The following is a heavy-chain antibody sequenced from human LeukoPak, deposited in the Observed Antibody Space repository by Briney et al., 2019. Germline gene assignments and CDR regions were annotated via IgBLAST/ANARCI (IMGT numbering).Heavy chain of an antibody. Sequence: GGSLRLSCAASGFTFSSYSMNWVRQAPGKGLEWVSSISTSSSFIYYADSVKGRFTISRDNAKNSLYLQMNSLRVEDSAVYYCARDSGWYGSLDSWGQGTLVTVSS. CDR3: ARDSGWYGSLDS. V-gene: IGHV3-21*01. CDR1: GFTFSSYS. D-gene: IGHD6-19*01. J-gene: IGHJ4*02. CDR2: ISTSSSFI.